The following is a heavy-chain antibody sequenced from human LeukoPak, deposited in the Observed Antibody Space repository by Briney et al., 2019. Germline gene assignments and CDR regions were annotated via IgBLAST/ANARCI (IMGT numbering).Heavy chain of an antibody. CDR3: ARLFSDYGPVDY. Sequence: ESLKISCKASGYSFASYWIGWVRQMPGKGPEWVGIINPGDSDTRYSPSFQGQVTLSADKSVGTAYLQWSSLRASDSAVFYCARLFSDYGPVDYWGQGTLVTVSS. CDR1: GYSFASYW. D-gene: IGHD4-17*01. CDR2: INPGDSDT. V-gene: IGHV5-51*01. J-gene: IGHJ4*02.